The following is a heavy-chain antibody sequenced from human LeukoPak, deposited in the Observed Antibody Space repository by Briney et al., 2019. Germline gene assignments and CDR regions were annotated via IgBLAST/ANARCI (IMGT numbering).Heavy chain of an antibody. CDR2: IHPDGSIT. CDR3: APQQTYSPYNWFDP. CDR1: GFTISNYW. J-gene: IGHJ5*02. Sequence: PGGSLRLSCVGSGFTISNYWMHWVRQAPGTGLVWVSRIHPDGSITTYADSVKGRFTISRDNAKNTLYLQMNSLRAEDTAVYYCAPQQTYSPYNWFDPWGQGTRVTVSS. D-gene: IGHD5-12*01. V-gene: IGHV3-74*03.